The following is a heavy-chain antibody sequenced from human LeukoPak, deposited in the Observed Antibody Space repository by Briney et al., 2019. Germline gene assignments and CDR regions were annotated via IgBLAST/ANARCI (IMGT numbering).Heavy chain of an antibody. D-gene: IGHD4-23*01. CDR1: GDSISSSSYY. Sequence: SETLSLTCTVSGDSISSSSYYWGWIRQPPGKELEWIGSIYYSGSTYYNPSLNSRVTISVDASKNQFSLKLSSVTAADTAVYYCARDYLGGNPDAFDIWGQGTMVTVSS. V-gene: IGHV4-39*07. CDR2: IYYSGST. CDR3: ARDYLGGNPDAFDI. J-gene: IGHJ3*02.